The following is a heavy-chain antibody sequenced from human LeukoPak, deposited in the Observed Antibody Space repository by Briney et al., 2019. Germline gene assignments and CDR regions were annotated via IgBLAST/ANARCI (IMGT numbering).Heavy chain of an antibody. CDR1: GGTFSSYA. V-gene: IGHV1-69*13. D-gene: IGHD3-3*01. CDR3: ARVGWPYYDFWSGSDYYYGMDV. J-gene: IGHJ6*02. CDR2: IIPIFGTA. Sequence: SVKVSCKASGGTFSSYAISWVRQAPGQGLEWMGGIIPIFGTANYAQKFQGRVTITADESTSTAYMELSSLRSEDTAVYYCARVGWPYYDFWSGSDYYYGMDVWGQGTTVTVSS.